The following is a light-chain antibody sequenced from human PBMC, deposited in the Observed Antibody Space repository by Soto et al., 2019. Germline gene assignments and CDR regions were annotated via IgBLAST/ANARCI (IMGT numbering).Light chain of an antibody. CDR1: SNDVGAYNY. V-gene: IGLV2-14*01. Sequence: QSALTQPASVSGSPGQSITISCTGTSNDVGAYNYVSWFQQHPGKAPKLLIYEVNYRPSGVSNRFFGSKSGNTASLTISGLQAEDEADYYCISYTSSSTDVFGTGTKLTVL. J-gene: IGLJ1*01. CDR2: EVN. CDR3: ISYTSSSTDV.